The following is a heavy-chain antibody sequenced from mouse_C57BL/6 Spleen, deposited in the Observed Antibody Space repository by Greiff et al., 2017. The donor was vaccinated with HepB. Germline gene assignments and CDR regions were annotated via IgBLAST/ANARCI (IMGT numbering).Heavy chain of an antibody. Sequence: VQLQQPGAELVRPGSSVKLSCKASGYTFTSYWMHWVKQRPIQGLEWIGNIDPSDSETHYNQKFKDKATLTVDKSSSTAYMQLSSLTSEDSAVYYCARGYDYDRYFDVWGTGTTVTVSS. CDR3: ARGYDYDRYFDV. J-gene: IGHJ1*03. V-gene: IGHV1-52*01. CDR1: GYTFTSYW. CDR2: IDPSDSET. D-gene: IGHD2-4*01.